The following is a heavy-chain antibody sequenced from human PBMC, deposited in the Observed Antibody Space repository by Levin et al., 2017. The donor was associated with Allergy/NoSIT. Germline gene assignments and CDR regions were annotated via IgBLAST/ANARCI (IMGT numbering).Heavy chain of an antibody. J-gene: IGHJ4*02. Sequence: LGESLKISCQASGYSFTSYWFGWVRQRPGKGLEWMGLIFPSGSDTRVSPSFQGQIIMSVDKSTSTAYLQWSSLKASDSAMYYCARRDSDGSNSFDYWGQGTLVTVSS. D-gene: IGHD4-23*01. CDR3: ARRDSDGSNSFDY. CDR2: IFPSGSDT. V-gene: IGHV5-51*01. CDR1: GYSFTSYW.